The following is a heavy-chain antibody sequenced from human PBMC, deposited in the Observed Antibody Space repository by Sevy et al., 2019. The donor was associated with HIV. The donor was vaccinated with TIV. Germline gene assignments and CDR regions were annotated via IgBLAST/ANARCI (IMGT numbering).Heavy chain of an antibody. CDR2: INPNSGGT. Sequence: ASVKVSCKASGYTFTGYYMHWVRQAPGQGLEWMGRINPNSGGTNYAQKFQGRVTMTRETSISTAYMELSRLRSDDTAVYYCSLPLELYYYWGQGTLVTVSS. V-gene: IGHV1-2*06. D-gene: IGHD1-7*01. CDR1: GYTFTGYY. CDR3: SLPLELYYY. J-gene: IGHJ4*02.